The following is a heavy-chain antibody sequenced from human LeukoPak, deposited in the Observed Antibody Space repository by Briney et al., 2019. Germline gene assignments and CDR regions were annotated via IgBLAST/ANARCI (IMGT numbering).Heavy chain of an antibody. J-gene: IGHJ3*02. V-gene: IGHV3-21*01. Sequence: GGSLRLSCAASGFTFSSYSMNWVRQAPGKGLEWVSSITSSNNYIYYGDSVKGRFTISRDDAKNSLYLQMNSLRAEDTAVYYCAREGPPADDAFDIWGQGTMVTVSS. CDR1: GFTFSSYS. CDR3: AREGPPADDAFDI. D-gene: IGHD2-2*01. CDR2: ITSSNNYI.